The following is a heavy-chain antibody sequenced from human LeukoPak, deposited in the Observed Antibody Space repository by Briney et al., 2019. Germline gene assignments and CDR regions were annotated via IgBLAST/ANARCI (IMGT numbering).Heavy chain of an antibody. V-gene: IGHV1-69*04. D-gene: IGHD3-10*01. Sequence: GASVKVSCKASGGTFSSYAISWVRQAPGQGLEWMGRIIPILGIANYAQKFQGRVTITADKSTSTAYMELSSLRSDDTAVYYCARDLPVWFGELLSPKTAFDIWGQGTMVTVSS. CDR1: GGTFSSYA. CDR2: IIPILGIA. J-gene: IGHJ3*02. CDR3: ARDLPVWFGELLSPKTAFDI.